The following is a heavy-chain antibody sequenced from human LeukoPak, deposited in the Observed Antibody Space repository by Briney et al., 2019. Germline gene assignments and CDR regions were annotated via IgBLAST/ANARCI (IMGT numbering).Heavy chain of an antibody. D-gene: IGHD2-15*01. CDR3: ARGYCSGGTCYLFDY. CDR2: ISSSGGTI. J-gene: IGHJ4*02. V-gene: IGHV3-11*04. CDR1: GFTFSDSY. Sequence: GGSLRLSCAASGFTFSDSYMSWIRQAPGKGLEWISYISSSGGTIYYADSVKGRFSISRDNAKNSLYLQMNSLRAEDTAVYCCARGYCSGGTCYLFDYWGQGTLVTVSS.